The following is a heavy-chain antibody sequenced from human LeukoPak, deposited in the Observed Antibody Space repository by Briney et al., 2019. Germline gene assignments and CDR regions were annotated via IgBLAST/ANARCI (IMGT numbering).Heavy chain of an antibody. CDR1: GASVSSGGYY. CDR2: IYYSGRT. Sequence: PSETLSPTCTVSGASVSSGGYYWSWIRQHPGKGLEWIGSIYYSGRTYYNPSLKSRVTTSIDTSRNQFSLKLSSVTAADTAVYYCARVGTPGYSGYDHWGQGTLVTVSS. V-gene: IGHV4-31*03. D-gene: IGHD5-12*01. J-gene: IGHJ4*02. CDR3: ARVGTPGYSGYDH.